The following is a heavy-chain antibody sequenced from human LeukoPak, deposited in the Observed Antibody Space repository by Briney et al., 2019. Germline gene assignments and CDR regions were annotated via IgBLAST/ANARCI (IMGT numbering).Heavy chain of an antibody. J-gene: IGHJ4*02. CDR3: ARGLALRLGYFDY. D-gene: IGHD3-16*01. V-gene: IGHV3-30*02. Sequence: GGSLRLSCAASGFTFSSYAMHWVRQAPGKGLEWVAFIHYDGSNNYYADSVKGRFTISRDNSKNTLYLQMNSLRAEDTAVYYCARGLALRLGYFDYWGQGTLVTVSS. CDR2: IHYDGSNN. CDR1: GFTFSSYA.